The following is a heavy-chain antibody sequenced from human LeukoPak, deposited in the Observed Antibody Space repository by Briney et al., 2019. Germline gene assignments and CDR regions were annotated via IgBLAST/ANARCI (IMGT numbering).Heavy chain of an antibody. D-gene: IGHD6-19*01. J-gene: IGHJ5*02. CDR2: IYHSGST. CDR3: ARDQSRTGYSSGVARFDP. Sequence: PSETLSLTCTVSGYSISSGYYWGWIRQPPGKGLEWIGSIYHSGSTYYNPSLKSRVTISVDTSKNQFSLKLSSVAAADTAVYYCARDQSRTGYSSGVARFDPWGQGTLVTVSS. V-gene: IGHV4-38-2*02. CDR1: GYSISSGYY.